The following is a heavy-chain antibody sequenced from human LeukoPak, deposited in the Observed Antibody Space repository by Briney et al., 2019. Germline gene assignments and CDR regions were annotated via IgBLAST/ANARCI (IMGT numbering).Heavy chain of an antibody. Sequence: GGSLRLSCAASGFTFSSYSMNWVRQAPGKGLEWVSSISSSSSYIYYADTVKCRFTISRANAKKYLYLQMKSLRAEDTAVYYCAREPGGSYYGYFDYWGQRTLVTVSS. D-gene: IGHD2-15*01. V-gene: IGHV3-21*01. J-gene: IGHJ4*02. CDR3: AREPGGSYYGYFDY. CDR2: ISSSSSYI. CDR1: GFTFSSYS.